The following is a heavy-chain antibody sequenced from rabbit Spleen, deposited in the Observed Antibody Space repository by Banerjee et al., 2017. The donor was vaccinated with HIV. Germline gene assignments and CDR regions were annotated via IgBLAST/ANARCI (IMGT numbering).Heavy chain of an antibody. CDR1: GFSFSSGDW. D-gene: IGHD4-1*01. CDR2: IDPIFTAT. CDR3: ARDGYSRGWGIILYYFNL. J-gene: IGHJ4*01. V-gene: IGHV1S45*01. Sequence: EESGGGLVQPEGSLTLTCTASGFSFSSGDWIYWVRQAPGKGLEWIGYIDPIFTATYYANWAKGRFTISKTSSTTVTLQVASLTAADTAAYFCARDGYSRGWGIILYYFNLWGQGTLVTVS.